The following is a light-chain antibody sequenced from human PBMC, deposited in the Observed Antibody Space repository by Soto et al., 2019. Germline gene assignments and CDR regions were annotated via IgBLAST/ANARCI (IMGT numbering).Light chain of an antibody. Sequence: DIQMTQSPSSLSASVGDRVTITCRASQGIRDGLAWYQQKPGKAPKCLIYDVSGLQSGVPSRFSGSGSGTEFTLTISSLQPEDFATYYCLQYNSYTRAFGQGTKVEIK. V-gene: IGKV1-17*01. CDR2: DVS. CDR1: QGIRDG. J-gene: IGKJ1*01. CDR3: LQYNSYTRA.